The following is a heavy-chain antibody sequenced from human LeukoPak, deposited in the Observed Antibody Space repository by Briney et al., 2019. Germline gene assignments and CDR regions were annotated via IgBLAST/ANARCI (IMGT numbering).Heavy chain of an antibody. CDR2: ISWNSGSI. V-gene: IGHV3-9*01. J-gene: IGHJ3*02. Sequence: GGSLRLSCAASGFTFDDYAMHWVRQAPGKGLEWVSGISWNSGSIGYADSVEGRFTISRDNAKNSLYLQMNSLRAEDTAVYYCARDGPPPGYSSSWYVSGDAFDIWGQGTMVTVSS. D-gene: IGHD6-13*01. CDR1: GFTFDDYA. CDR3: ARDGPPPGYSSSWYVSGDAFDI.